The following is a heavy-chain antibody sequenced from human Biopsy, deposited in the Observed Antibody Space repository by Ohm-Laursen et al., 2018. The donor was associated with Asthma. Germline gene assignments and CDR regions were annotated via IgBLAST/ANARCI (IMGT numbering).Heavy chain of an antibody. J-gene: IGHJ4*02. Sequence: TLSLTCTVSYGSITSGGYYWTWIRQPPGKGLEWIGFIYYSGSTYYNPPLKSRVSISMDTSKNQFSLKLSSVTAADTAVYYWARAQDYYDSRGYYRSFDYWGQGTLVTVSS. D-gene: IGHD3-22*01. CDR2: IYYSGST. CDR3: ARAQDYYDSRGYYRSFDY. V-gene: IGHV4-31*03. CDR1: YGSITSGGYY.